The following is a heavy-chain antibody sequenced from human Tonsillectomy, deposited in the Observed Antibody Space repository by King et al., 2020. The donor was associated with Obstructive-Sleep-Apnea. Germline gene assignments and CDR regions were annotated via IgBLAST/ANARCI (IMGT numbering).Heavy chain of an antibody. CDR1: GFTFDDYA. Sequence: VQLVESGGGLVQPGRSLRLSCAAFGFTFDDYAMHWVRQAPGKGLEWVSGLRWYSGSIGYAVSVRGRCTYSRDNAKNSLYLQMNSLRAEDTALCYCVKGIQYQVLVGSYEYWGQGTLVTVSS. V-gene: IGHV3-9*01. CDR2: LRWYSGSI. J-gene: IGHJ1*01. D-gene: IGHD2-2*01. CDR3: VKGIQYQVLVGSYEY.